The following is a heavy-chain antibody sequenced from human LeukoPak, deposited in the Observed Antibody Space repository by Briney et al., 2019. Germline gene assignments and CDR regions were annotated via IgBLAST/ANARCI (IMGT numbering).Heavy chain of an antibody. CDR3: VKGGSGQNYYDSSGYYPFDY. D-gene: IGHD3-22*01. CDR1: GFTFGDHA. Sequence: GGSLRLSCAASGFTFGDHAMHWVRQPPGKGLEWVSGISWNSGNIGYADSVKGRFTISRDNAKNSLYLQMNSLRPEDTALYYCVKGGSGQNYYDSSGYYPFDYWGQGTLVTVSS. V-gene: IGHV3-9*01. CDR2: ISWNSGNI. J-gene: IGHJ4*02.